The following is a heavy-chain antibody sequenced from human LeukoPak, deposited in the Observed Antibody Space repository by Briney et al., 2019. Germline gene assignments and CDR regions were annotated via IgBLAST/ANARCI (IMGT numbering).Heavy chain of an antibody. J-gene: IGHJ4*02. CDR1: GFTFSSYW. CDR3: ARIRDSYFDY. V-gene: IGHV3-7*01. CDR2: INQDGSDK. Sequence: GGSLILSCVGSGFTFSSYWMSWVRQAPGKGLEWVANINQDGSDKPSVDSLKGRFTISRDNAKSSLFLQMNTLRVEDTAVYFCARIRDSYFDYWGQGTLVTVSS.